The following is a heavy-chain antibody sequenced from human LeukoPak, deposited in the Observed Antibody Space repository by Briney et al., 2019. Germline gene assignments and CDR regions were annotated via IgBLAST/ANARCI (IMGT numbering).Heavy chain of an antibody. CDR2: ITGSRDST. Sequence: PGGSLRLSCAASGFTFSSYVMSWVRQAPGKGLEWVSAITGSRDSTYYVGSVKDRFTISRDNSKNTLYLQMNSLRAEDTAVYYCAKGSAAARPYYFDCWGQGTLVTVSS. D-gene: IGHD6-13*01. V-gene: IGHV3-23*01. CDR3: AKGSAAARPYYFDC. J-gene: IGHJ4*02. CDR1: GFTFSSYV.